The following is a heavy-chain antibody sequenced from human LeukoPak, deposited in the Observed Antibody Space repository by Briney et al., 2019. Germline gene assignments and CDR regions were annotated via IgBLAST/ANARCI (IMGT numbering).Heavy chain of an antibody. Sequence: GGSLRLSCAASGFTFSSYSMNWVRQAPGKGLEWVSYISTSGNYIYYADSVKGRFTISRDNAKNSLYLQMKSLRAEDSAVYYCAIHSSGWYQGFYWGQGTLLTVSS. CDR2: ISTSGNYI. CDR1: GFTFSSYS. CDR3: AIHSSGWYQGFY. J-gene: IGHJ4*02. V-gene: IGHV3-21*01. D-gene: IGHD6-19*01.